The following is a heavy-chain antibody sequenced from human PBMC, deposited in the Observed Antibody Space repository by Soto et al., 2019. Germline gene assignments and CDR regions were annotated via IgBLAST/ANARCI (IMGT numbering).Heavy chain of an antibody. CDR3: ASGPAAAGTGSYFDY. CDR2: INHSGST. J-gene: IGHJ4*02. D-gene: IGHD6-13*01. V-gene: IGHV4-34*01. Sequence: SETLSLTCAVYGGSFSGYYWGWIRQPPGKGLEWIGEINHSGSTNYNPSLKSRVTISVDTSKNQFSLKLSSVTAADTAVYYCASGPAAAGTGSYFDYWGQGTLVTAPQ. CDR1: GGSFSGYY.